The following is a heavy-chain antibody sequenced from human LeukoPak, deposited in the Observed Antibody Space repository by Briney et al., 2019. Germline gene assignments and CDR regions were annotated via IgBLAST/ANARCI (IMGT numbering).Heavy chain of an antibody. CDR1: GFTFSSYW. J-gene: IGHJ4*02. D-gene: IGHD3-22*01. V-gene: IGHV3-74*01. Sequence: PGGSLRLSCAASGFTFSSYWMHWVRQAPGKGLVWVSRINSDGSSTSYADSVKGRFTISRDNSNNTLYLQMNSLRAEDTAVYYCATYYYDSSGYYHDYWGQGTLVTVSS. CDR2: INSDGSST. CDR3: ATYYYDSSGYYHDY.